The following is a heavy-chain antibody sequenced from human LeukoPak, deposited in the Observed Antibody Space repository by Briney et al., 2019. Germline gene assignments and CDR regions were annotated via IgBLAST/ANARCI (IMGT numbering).Heavy chain of an antibody. CDR2: IIPIFGTA. CDR1: GGTFSSYA. J-gene: IGHJ4*02. D-gene: IGHD3-22*01. CDR3: ARGRDDSSGYYYGSYDY. V-gene: IGHV1-69*13. Sequence: ASVKVSCKASGGTFSSYAISWVRQAPGQGLEWMGGIIPIFGTANYAQKFQGRVTITADESTSTPYMELSSLRSEDTAVYYCARGRDDSSGYYYGSYDYWGQGTLVTVSS.